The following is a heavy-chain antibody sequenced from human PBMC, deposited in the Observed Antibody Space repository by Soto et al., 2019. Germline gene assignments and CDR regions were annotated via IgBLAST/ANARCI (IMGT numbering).Heavy chain of an antibody. CDR2: ISAYNGNT. Sequence: QVQLVQSGAEVKKPGASVKVSCKASGYTFTSYGISWVRQAPGQGLEWMGWISAYNGNTNYAQKLQGRVTMTTDTSTSTAYMELRRLRSDDTAVYYCARGPYYDFWSGYSLPSYYYGMDVWGQGTTVTVSS. CDR3: ARGPYYDFWSGYSLPSYYYGMDV. D-gene: IGHD3-3*01. CDR1: GYTFTSYG. J-gene: IGHJ6*02. V-gene: IGHV1-18*01.